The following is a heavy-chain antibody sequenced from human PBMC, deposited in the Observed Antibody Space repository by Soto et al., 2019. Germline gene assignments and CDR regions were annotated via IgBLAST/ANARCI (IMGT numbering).Heavy chain of an antibody. Sequence: QVQLQESGPGLVKPSETLSLTCTVSGASISGYHWRWIRQFPGKGLECLGYISYSGATNYNPSLKSRVTMSIDTSKNQFSLQLNSVTAADTAVYYCARAFAIVWYTYYFDYWGQGPLVTVSS. V-gene: IGHV4-59*08. CDR2: ISYSGAT. D-gene: IGHD6-13*01. CDR3: ARAFAIVWYTYYFDY. J-gene: IGHJ4*02. CDR1: GASISGYH.